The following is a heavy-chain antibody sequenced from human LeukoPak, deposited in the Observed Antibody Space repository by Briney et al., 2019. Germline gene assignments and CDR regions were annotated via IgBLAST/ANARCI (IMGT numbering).Heavy chain of an antibody. CDR1: GGTFSSYA. Sequence: ASVKVSCKASGGTFSSYAISWVRQAPGQGLEWMGGIVPIFGTANYAQKFQGRVTITADESTSTAYMELSSLRSEDTAVYYCASPGGPYGEDPFDYWGQGTLVTVSS. V-gene: IGHV1-69*13. J-gene: IGHJ4*02. D-gene: IGHD4-17*01. CDR2: IVPIFGTA. CDR3: ASPGGPYGEDPFDY.